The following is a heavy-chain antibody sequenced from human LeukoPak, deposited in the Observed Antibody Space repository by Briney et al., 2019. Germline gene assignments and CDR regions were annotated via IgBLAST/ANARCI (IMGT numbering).Heavy chain of an antibody. J-gene: IGHJ4*02. CDR2: IYPGDSDT. V-gene: IGHV5-51*01. CDR3: ARQIDGYTYGYVY. Sequence: GESLKISCKGSGYSFTSYWIGWVRQMPGKGLEWMGIIYPGDSDTRYCPSFQGQVTTSADKSISTAYLQWSSLKASDTAMYYCARQIDGYTYGYVYWGQGTLVTVSS. CDR1: GYSFTSYW. D-gene: IGHD5-18*01.